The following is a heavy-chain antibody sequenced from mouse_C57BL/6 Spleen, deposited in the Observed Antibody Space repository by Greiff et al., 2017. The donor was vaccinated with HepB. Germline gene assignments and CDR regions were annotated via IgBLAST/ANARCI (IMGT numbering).Heavy chain of an antibody. V-gene: IGHV1-26*01. J-gene: IGHJ2*01. CDR3: ANYYGSSYEDFDY. Sequence: EVQLQQSGPELVKPGASVKISCKASGYTFTDYYMNWVKQSHGKSLEWIGDINPNNGGTSYNQKFKGKATLTVDKSSSTAYMELRSLTSEDSAVYYCANYYGSSYEDFDYWGQGTTLTVSS. D-gene: IGHD1-1*01. CDR2: INPNNGGT. CDR1: GYTFTDYY.